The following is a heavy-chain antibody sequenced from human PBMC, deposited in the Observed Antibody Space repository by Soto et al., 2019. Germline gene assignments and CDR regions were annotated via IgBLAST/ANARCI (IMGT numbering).Heavy chain of an antibody. CDR3: ARSGGELWYGMDV. V-gene: IGHV4-31*03. Sequence: QVQLQESGPGLVKPSQTLSLTCTVSGGSISSGGYYWSWIRQHPGKGLEWIGYIYYSGSTYYNTSRKCRVTMSVDTAKNQAAMKLSSVSAAATAVYYRARSGGELWYGMDVWGQGPTVTVSS. CDR2: IYYSGST. CDR1: GGSISSGGYY. D-gene: IGHD3-16*01. J-gene: IGHJ6*02.